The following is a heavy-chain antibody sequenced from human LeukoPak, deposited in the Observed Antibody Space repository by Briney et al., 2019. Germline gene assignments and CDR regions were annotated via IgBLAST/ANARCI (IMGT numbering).Heavy chain of an antibody. CDR2: IYIGGST. CDR3: AREDSSGYLGFHDAFDI. CDR1: GFTVSSNY. V-gene: IGHV3-53*01. D-gene: IGHD3-22*01. Sequence: GGSLRLSCAASGFTVSSNYMSWVRQAPGKGLEWVSVIYIGGSTYHADSVKGRFTISKDNSKNTLYLQMNSLRAEDTAVYYCAREDSSGYLGFHDAFDIWGQGTMVTVSS. J-gene: IGHJ3*02.